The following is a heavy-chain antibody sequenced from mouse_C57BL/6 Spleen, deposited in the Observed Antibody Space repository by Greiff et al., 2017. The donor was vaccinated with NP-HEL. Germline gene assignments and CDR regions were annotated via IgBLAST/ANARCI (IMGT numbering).Heavy chain of an antibody. J-gene: IGHJ1*03. D-gene: IGHD1-1*01. Sequence: EVQLVESGGGLVKPGGSLKLSCAASGFTFSDYGMHWVRQAPEKGLEWVAYISSGSSTIYYADTVKGRFPIYRDTANNTLFLQMADVTAEDTAMYYCARTLVARYWYFDVWGTGTTVTVSS. CDR3: ARTLVARYWYFDV. V-gene: IGHV5-17*01. CDR2: ISSGSSTI. CDR1: GFTFSDYG.